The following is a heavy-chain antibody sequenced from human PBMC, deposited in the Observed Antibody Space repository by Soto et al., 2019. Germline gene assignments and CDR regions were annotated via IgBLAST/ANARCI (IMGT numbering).Heavy chain of an antibody. CDR3: ARSLVFGSGSFRYYYYYMDV. J-gene: IGHJ6*03. V-gene: IGHV4-34*01. CDR1: GGSFSGYY. Sequence: PSETLSLTCAVYGGSFSGYYWSWIRQPPGKGLEWIGEINHSGSTNYDPSIKSRVTISVDTSKNQFSLKLSSVTAADTAVYYCARSLVFGSGSFRYYYYYMDVWGKGTTVTVSS. D-gene: IGHD3-10*01. CDR2: INHSGST.